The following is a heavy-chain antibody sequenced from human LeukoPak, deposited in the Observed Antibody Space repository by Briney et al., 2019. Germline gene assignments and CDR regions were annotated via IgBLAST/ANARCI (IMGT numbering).Heavy chain of an antibody. V-gene: IGHV3-30*02. CDR3: VKGGTSSWLEH. Sequence: GGSLTLSCAASGFTFSPYGMHWVRQAPGKGLEWVAFIRYDGTHKYYADSVKARVMISRDNSKNMLYLQVNSLRAEDTAVYYCVKGGTSSWLEHWGQGTLVTVSS. CDR1: GFTFSPYG. CDR2: IRYDGTHK. J-gene: IGHJ5*02. D-gene: IGHD2-2*01.